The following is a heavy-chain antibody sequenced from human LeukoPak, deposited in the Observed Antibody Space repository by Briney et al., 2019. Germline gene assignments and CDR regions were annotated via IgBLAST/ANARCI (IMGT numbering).Heavy chain of an antibody. CDR1: GFTFSDYY. V-gene: IGHV3-11*06. CDR3: GFIAAAGR. J-gene: IGHJ4*02. D-gene: IGHD6-25*01. Sequence: GGSLRLSCVVSGFTFSDYYMSWIRQAPGKGLEWVSYISDSSDDRRYADSVEGRFTISRDNSKNSLYLQMNALRAEDTGVNYCGFIAAAGRWGQGTLVTVSS. CDR2: ISDSSDDR.